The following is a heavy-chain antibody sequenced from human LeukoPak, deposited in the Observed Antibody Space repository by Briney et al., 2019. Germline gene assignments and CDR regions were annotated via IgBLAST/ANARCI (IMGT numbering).Heavy chain of an antibody. Sequence: GGSLRLSCAASGFTFSSYWMHWVRQVPGKGLVWVSRINTDGSSTNYADSVKGRFTISRDNAKNNLYLEMNSLTAEDTAVYYCLRHGSPNYWGQGTLVTVSS. CDR3: LRHGSPNY. CDR2: INTDGSST. V-gene: IGHV3-74*01. D-gene: IGHD2-2*03. J-gene: IGHJ4*02. CDR1: GFTFSSYW.